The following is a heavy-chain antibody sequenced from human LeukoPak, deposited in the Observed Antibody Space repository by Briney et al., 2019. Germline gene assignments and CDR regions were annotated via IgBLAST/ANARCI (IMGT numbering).Heavy chain of an antibody. J-gene: IGHJ6*03. CDR1: GGSINNLY. V-gene: IGHV4-4*07. CDR2: IHASENT. CDR3: ARGSNYYGSGSAYYYYMDV. D-gene: IGHD3-10*01. Sequence: PSETLSLTCTFSGGSINNLYWSWIRQPAGKGLEWIGRIHASENTSYNPSLKSRVTMSVDTSKNQFSLKLSSVTAADTAVYYCARGSNYYGSGSAYYYYMDVWGKGTTVTVSS.